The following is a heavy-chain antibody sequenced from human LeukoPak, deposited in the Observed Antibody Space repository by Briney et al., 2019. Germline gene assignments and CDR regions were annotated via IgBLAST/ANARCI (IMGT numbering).Heavy chain of an antibody. J-gene: IGHJ4*02. CDR3: AKDPYSSGWYED. Sequence: GESLRLSCAASGFTFSSYAMSWVRQAPGKGLEWVSAISGSGGSTYYADSVKGRFTISRDNSKNTLYLQMNSLRAEDTAVYYCAKDPYSSGWYEDWGQGTLVTVSS. D-gene: IGHD6-19*01. CDR2: ISGSGGST. CDR1: GFTFSSYA. V-gene: IGHV3-23*01.